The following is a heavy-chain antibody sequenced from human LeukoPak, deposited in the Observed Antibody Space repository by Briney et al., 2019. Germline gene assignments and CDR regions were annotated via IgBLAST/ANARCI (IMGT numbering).Heavy chain of an antibody. CDR1: GGSISSYY. CDR3: ARGLGYGDYEFDY. D-gene: IGHD4-17*01. J-gene: IGHJ4*02. V-gene: IGHV4-59*01. Sequence: PSETLSFTCTVSGGSISSYYWSWIRQPPGKGLEWIGYIYYSGSTNYNPSLKSRVTISVDTSKNQFSLKLSSVTAADTAVYYCARGLGYGDYEFDYWGQGTLVTVSS. CDR2: IYYSGST.